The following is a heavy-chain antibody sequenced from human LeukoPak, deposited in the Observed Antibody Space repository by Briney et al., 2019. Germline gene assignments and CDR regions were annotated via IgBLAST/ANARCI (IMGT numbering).Heavy chain of an antibody. CDR2: INRDGGDT. V-gene: IGHV3-20*04. J-gene: IGHJ4*02. D-gene: IGHD4-17*01. CDR1: GFTFGDYG. CDR3: ARGHFGDHAFDY. Sequence: GGSLRLSCAASGFTFGDYGMTWVRQVPGKGLEWVSGINRDGGDTHYADSVKGRFTISRDNAKNSLYLQMNSPRAEDTALYYCARGHFGDHAFDYWGQGSLVTVSS.